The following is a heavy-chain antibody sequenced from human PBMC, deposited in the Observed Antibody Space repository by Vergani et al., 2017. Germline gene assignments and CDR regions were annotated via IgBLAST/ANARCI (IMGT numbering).Heavy chain of an antibody. D-gene: IGHD6-6*01. Sequence: EVQLVESGGGVVQPGRSLRLSCAASGFTFSSSAMSWVRQAPGKGLEWVSAISGSGGSTSYADSVKGRFTIARDNSKNTLYLQMNSLRAEDTAVYYCAKDKSGAARPVYYFDYWGQGTLVTVSS. V-gene: IGHV3-23*04. CDR1: GFTFSSSA. CDR2: ISGSGGST. CDR3: AKDKSGAARPVYYFDY. J-gene: IGHJ4*02.